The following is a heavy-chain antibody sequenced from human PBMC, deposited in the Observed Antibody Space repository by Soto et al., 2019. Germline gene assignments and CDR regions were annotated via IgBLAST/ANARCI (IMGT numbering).Heavy chain of an antibody. CDR3: VKDRAPRDGYKTQPGS. CDR1: GFTFSIYA. V-gene: IGHV3-64D*06. D-gene: IGHD5-12*01. J-gene: IGHJ5*02. CDR2: VSTNGGTS. Sequence: GGSLRLSCSASGFTFSIYAMHWVRQAPGKGLEYVSAVSTNGGTSYYADSVKGRFTISRDNSRNTLYLQMNSLRPEDTAVYYCVKDRAPRDGYKTQPGSWGLGTLVTVS.